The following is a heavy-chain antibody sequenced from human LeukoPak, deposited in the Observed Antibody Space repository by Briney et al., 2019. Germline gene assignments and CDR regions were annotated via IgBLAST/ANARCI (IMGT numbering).Heavy chain of an antibody. D-gene: IGHD6-6*01. CDR1: GFTFSNYW. CDR2: IKQDGSEK. V-gene: IGHV3-7*01. Sequence: PGGSLRLSCAASGFTFSNYWMSWVRQAPGKGLEWVANIKQDGSEKDCVDSLKGRFTISRDNAKNSVYLQMNSLRAEDTAMYYCSRIGYSSSSWDYWGQGTLVTVSS. CDR3: SRIGYSSSSWDY. J-gene: IGHJ4*02.